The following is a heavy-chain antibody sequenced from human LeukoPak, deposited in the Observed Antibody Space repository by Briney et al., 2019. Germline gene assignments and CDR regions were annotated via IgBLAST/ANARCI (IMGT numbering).Heavy chain of an antibody. CDR2: IGGSGDAL. Sequence: GGSLRLSCAASGFTFSDYSMNRVRQAPGKGLEWVAYIGGSGDALYYADSVKGRFTISRDNAKTSLYLQMNSLRDEDTAVFYCVRDHAFSFDYWGQGTLVSVSS. V-gene: IGHV3-48*02. J-gene: IGHJ4*02. CDR3: VRDHAFSFDY. D-gene: IGHD2-2*01. CDR1: GFTFSDYS.